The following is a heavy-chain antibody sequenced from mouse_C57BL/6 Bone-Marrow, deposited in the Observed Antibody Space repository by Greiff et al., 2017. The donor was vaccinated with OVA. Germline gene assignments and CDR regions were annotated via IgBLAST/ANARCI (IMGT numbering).Heavy chain of an antibody. Sequence: EVQLMESGEGLVKPGGSLKLSCAASGFTFSSYAMSWVRQTPEKRLEWVAYISSGGDYIYYADTVKGRFTISRDNARNTLYLQMSSLKSEDTAMYYCTRDDYGSRIFAYWGQGTLVTVSA. CDR2: ISSGGDYI. CDR1: GFTFSSYA. D-gene: IGHD1-1*01. J-gene: IGHJ3*01. V-gene: IGHV5-9-1*02. CDR3: TRDDYGSRIFAY.